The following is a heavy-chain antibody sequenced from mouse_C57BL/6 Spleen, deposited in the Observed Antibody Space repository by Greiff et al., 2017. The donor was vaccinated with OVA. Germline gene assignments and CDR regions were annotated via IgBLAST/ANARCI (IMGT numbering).Heavy chain of an antibody. CDR1: GFTFSDYG. V-gene: IGHV5-17*01. D-gene: IGHD1-1*01. Sequence: EVKLVESGGGLVKPGGSLKLSCAASGFTFSDYGMHWVRQAPEKGLEWVAYISSGSSTIYYADKVKGRFTIARDNAKNTLFLHMTSLRSEDTAMYYCARPTVVATGVDYWGQGTTLTVSS. CDR3: ARPTVVATGVDY. J-gene: IGHJ2*01. CDR2: ISSGSSTI.